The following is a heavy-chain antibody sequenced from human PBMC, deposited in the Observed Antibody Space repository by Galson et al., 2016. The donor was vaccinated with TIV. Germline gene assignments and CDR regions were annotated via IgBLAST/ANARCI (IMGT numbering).Heavy chain of an antibody. CDR3: ARARYSNGWFTDF. D-gene: IGHD6-19*01. CDR2: MWFDGSDI. V-gene: IGHV3-33*01. Sequence: SLRLSCAASGFTFGSYGMHWVRQAPGKGLEWVAVMWFDGSDIYYADSVKGRFTISRDNSKNTLYLQMNSLRGEDTAVYYCARARYSNGWFTDFWGQETLVTVSS. J-gene: IGHJ4*02. CDR1: GFTFGSYG.